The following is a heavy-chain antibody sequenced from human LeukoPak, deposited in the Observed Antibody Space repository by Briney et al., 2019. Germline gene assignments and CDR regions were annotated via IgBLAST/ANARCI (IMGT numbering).Heavy chain of an antibody. V-gene: IGHV1-24*01. CDR2: VDPEDGET. CDR1: GYTLTELS. J-gene: IGHJ4*02. Sequence: ASVKVSCKVSGYTLTELSMHWVQQAPGKGLEWMGLVDPEDGETIYAEKFQGRVTITADTSTDTADMELSSLRSEDTAAYYCATNPGIAVAGTGNYWGQGTLVTVSS. D-gene: IGHD6-19*01. CDR3: ATNPGIAVAGTGNY.